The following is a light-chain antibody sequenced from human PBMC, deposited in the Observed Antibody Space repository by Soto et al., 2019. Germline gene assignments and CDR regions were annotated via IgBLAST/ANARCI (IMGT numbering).Light chain of an antibody. Sequence: QSVLTQPASMSGSPGQSITISCTGTSSDIGRYNFVSWYQHHPGKAPKLIIYEATKRPSGVSYRFSGSKSGNTASLTISGLQAEDEADYYCCSYAGSSKVFGIAIKVT. CDR1: SSDIGRYNF. CDR2: EAT. J-gene: IGLJ1*01. CDR3: CSYAGSSKV. V-gene: IGLV2-14*01.